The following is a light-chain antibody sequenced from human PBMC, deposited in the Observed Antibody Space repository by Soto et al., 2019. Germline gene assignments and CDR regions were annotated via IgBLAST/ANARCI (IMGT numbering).Light chain of an antibody. Sequence: DIQMTQSPSSLSASVGDRVTITCRASQSISSNLNWYQQKPGRAPDLLIYAASSLHSGVPSRFSGSASGTDFTLTISSLQPEDSATYHCQQSHGTPRTFGQGTKVEIK. J-gene: IGKJ1*01. CDR3: QQSHGTPRT. CDR2: AAS. V-gene: IGKV1-39*01. CDR1: QSISSN.